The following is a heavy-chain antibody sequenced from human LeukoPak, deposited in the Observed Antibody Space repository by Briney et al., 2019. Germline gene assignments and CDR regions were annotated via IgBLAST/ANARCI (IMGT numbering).Heavy chain of an antibody. CDR3: ARGGYSSGWYEVDY. J-gene: IGHJ4*02. Sequence: PGRSLRLSCAASGFTFSSYGMHWVRQAPGKGLEWVAVIWYDGSNKYYADSVKGRFTISRDNSKNTLYLQMNSLRAEDTAVYYCARGGYSSGWYEVDYWGQGTLVTVSS. V-gene: IGHV3-33*01. CDR2: IWYDGSNK. D-gene: IGHD6-19*01. CDR1: GFTFSSYG.